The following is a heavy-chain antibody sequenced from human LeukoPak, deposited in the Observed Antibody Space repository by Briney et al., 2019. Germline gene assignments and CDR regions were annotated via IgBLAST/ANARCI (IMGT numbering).Heavy chain of an antibody. CDR1: GDSVSGNSAA. CDR3: ARGAYSSCWF. J-gene: IGHJ4*02. V-gene: IGHV6-1*01. D-gene: IGHD6-19*01. Sequence: QTLSLTLAISGDSVSGNSAAWNWIRQSPSRGLGWLGRTYYRSKRYNHYAVSGKSRITINPDTAKNQFSLQLNSVTPEDRAVYYGARGAYSSCWFWGQGTLVTVS. CDR2: TYYRSKRYN.